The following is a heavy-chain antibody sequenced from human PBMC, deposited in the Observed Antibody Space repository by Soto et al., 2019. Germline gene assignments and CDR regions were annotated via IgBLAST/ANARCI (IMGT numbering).Heavy chain of an antibody. D-gene: IGHD6-19*01. CDR3: ASNIAVAGISSDAFDI. V-gene: IGHV3-53*04. Sequence: GGSLRLSCAASGFTVSSNYMSWARRAPGKGLEWVSVIYSGGSTYYADSVKGRFTIPRHNSKNTLYLQMNSLRAEDTAVYYCASNIAVAGISSDAFDICGQGTMVTVSS. CDR2: IYSGGST. CDR1: GFTVSSNY. J-gene: IGHJ3*02.